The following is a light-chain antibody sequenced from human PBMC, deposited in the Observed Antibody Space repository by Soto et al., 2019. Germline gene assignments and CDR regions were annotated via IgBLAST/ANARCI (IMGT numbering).Light chain of an antibody. CDR1: QTISSW. Sequence: DIQMTQSPSTLSGSVGDRVTITCRASQTISSWLAWYRQKPGKAPKLLIYKASTLKSGVPSSFSGSGSGTDFTLTVSSLQPDDFATYCSQHYNGYSEAFGQGTKVELK. CDR3: QHYNGYSEA. J-gene: IGKJ1*01. V-gene: IGKV1-5*03. CDR2: KAS.